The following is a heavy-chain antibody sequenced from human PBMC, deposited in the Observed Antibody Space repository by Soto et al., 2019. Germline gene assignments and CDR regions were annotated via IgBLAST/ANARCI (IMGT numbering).Heavy chain of an antibody. J-gene: IGHJ4*02. CDR3: VKVLARGVGVPRFYFDS. V-gene: IGHV3-74*01. D-gene: IGHD2-2*01. CDR2: INADGTST. Sequence: ASGFTFSNSWMHWVRQVSGKGLEWVSRINADGTSTSYADSVKGRFTISRDNAKNTLYLHVNSLRAEDTAVYYCVKVLARGVGVPRFYFDSWGQGALVTVSS. CDR1: GFTFSNSW.